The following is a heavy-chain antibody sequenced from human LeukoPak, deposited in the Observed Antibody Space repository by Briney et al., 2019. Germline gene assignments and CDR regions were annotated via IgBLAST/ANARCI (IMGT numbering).Heavy chain of an antibody. CDR2: INGDGSWT. V-gene: IGHV3-74*01. D-gene: IGHD2-2*01. J-gene: IGHJ4*02. Sequence: GGSLRPSCAASGNYRMHWVRQAPGKGLVWVSHINGDGSWTTYADSVKGRFTISKDNAKNTVYLQMNNLRAEDTAVYYCVSFYETYWGRGTLVTVSS. CDR1: GNYR. CDR3: VSFYETY.